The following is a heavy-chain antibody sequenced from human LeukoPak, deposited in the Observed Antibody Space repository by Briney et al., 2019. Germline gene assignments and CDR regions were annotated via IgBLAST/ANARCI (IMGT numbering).Heavy chain of an antibody. J-gene: IGHJ4*02. Sequence: SETLSLTCTVSGDFIASYSWSWIRQPAGKGLEWIGRIYSSGGSDYNPSLKGRVTMSLDTSKIQFYLKMTSVIAAYTAVYYCARGPSGYYYGWGQGILVTVSS. CDR3: ARGPSGYYYG. CDR2: IYSSGGS. V-gene: IGHV4-4*07. CDR1: GDFIASYS. D-gene: IGHD3-22*01.